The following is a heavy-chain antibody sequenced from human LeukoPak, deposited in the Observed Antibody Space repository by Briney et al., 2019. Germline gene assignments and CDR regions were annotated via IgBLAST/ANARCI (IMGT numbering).Heavy chain of an antibody. J-gene: IGHJ3*02. D-gene: IGHD6-19*01. CDR3: AREIVAGLGVSFDI. CDR1: GDSVNSDAYY. CDR2: IYPLETT. V-gene: IGHV4-61*02. Sequence: SETLSLTCTVSGDSVNSDAYYWSWLRQPAGKEPEWIGRIYPLETTNYNPSLKSRVAISVDTSKNQFSLKLSSVTAADTAVYYCAREIVAGLGVSFDIWGQGTMVTVSS.